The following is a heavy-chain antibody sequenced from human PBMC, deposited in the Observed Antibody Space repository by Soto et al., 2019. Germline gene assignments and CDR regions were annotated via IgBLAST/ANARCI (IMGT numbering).Heavy chain of an antibody. CDR2: INPNSGNT. CDR1: GYTFSDYY. CDR3: ARDLRAYSNWFAP. D-gene: IGHD2-15*01. Sequence: QVQVEQSGAEVKKPGASVKVSCKTSGYTFSDYYMHWVRQAPGQGLEWMGWINPNSGNTDYAQKVRGRVTMTSDPSITTAYMEPPTLRSDDTAIYYCARDLRAYSNWFAPWGQGTLGTFSS. V-gene: IGHV1-2*02. J-gene: IGHJ5*01.